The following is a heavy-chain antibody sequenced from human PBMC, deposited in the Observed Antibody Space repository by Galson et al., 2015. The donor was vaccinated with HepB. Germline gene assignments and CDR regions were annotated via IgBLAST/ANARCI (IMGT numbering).Heavy chain of an antibody. Sequence: SLRLSCAASGFTFSSYAMSWVRQAPGKGLEWVSAISGSGGSTYYADSVKGRFTISRDNSKNTLYLQMNSLRAEDTAVYYCAKHGWPTYYYYYGMDVWGQGTTVTVSS. V-gene: IGHV3-23*01. CDR3: AKHGWPTYYYYYGMDV. CDR2: ISGSGGST. CDR1: GFTFSSYA. D-gene: IGHD6-19*01. J-gene: IGHJ6*02.